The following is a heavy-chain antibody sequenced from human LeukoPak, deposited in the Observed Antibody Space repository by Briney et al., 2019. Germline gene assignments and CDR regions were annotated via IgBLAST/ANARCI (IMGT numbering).Heavy chain of an antibody. CDR1: GGSISSYY. Sequence: SETLSPTCTVSGGSISSYYWSWIRQPPGKGLEWIGYIYDTGSTNYNPSLKGRVTISVDTSKNQFSLNLNSVTAADTAEYYCARAPGSAYYPYYYMDVWGKGTTVTVSS. CDR2: IYDTGST. V-gene: IGHV4-59*01. CDR3: ARAPGSAYYPYYYMDV. J-gene: IGHJ6*03. D-gene: IGHD6-19*01.